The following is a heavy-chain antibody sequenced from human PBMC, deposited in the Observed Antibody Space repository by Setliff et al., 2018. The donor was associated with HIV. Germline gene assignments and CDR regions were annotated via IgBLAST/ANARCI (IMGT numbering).Heavy chain of an antibody. D-gene: IGHD2-21*02. Sequence: PGGSLRLSCAASGFNFSSHTMNWIRQAPGKGLEWVSSISSTGTYIYYADSMKGRFTISRDTSKNTLYLQMNSLTTDDTAIYYCTPIHNYTDHCPDSWGQGTLVTVSS. CDR3: TPIHNYTDHCPDS. CDR1: GFNFSSHT. J-gene: IGHJ5*01. V-gene: IGHV3-21*01. CDR2: ISSTGTYI.